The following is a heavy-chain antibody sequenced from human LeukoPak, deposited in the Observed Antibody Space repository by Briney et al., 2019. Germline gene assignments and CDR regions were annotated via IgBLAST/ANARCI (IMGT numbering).Heavy chain of an antibody. CDR3: ARNVKQLDFKENWFDP. D-gene: IGHD6-6*01. Sequence: PSETLSLTCAVYGGSFSGYYWSWIRQPPGKGLEWIGEINHSGSTNYNPSLKCRVTISVDTSKNQFSLKLSSVTAADTAVYYCARNVKQLDFKENWFDPWGQGTLVTVSS. V-gene: IGHV4-34*01. J-gene: IGHJ5*02. CDR1: GGSFSGYY. CDR2: INHSGST.